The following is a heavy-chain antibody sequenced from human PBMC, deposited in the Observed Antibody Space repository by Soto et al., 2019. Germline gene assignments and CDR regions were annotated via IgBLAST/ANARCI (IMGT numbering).Heavy chain of an antibody. CDR3: MKGGGGDSPIDY. J-gene: IGHJ4*02. CDR2: INPSNEIT. V-gene: IGHV1-2*07. CDR1: GYTFSAYY. D-gene: IGHD2-21*01. Sequence: ASVKVSCKTSGYTFSAYYVHWARRAPGRGFQWLGWINPSNEITTFSDFFQGRITMTRDTSTNTVHMELNMLTSDDPAVYYCMKGGGGDSPIDYWGQGTQVTVSS.